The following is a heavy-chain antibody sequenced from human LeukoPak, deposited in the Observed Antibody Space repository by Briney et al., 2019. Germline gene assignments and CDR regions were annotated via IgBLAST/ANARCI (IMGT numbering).Heavy chain of an antibody. CDR3: ARRTVATDLFDY. Sequence: PSETLSLTCTVSGVSISRYYWSWIRQPPGEGLEWIGYIYYSGSTNYNPSLKSRVTISVDTSKNQFSLKLSSVTAADTAVYYCARRTVATDLFDYWGQGTLVTVSS. J-gene: IGHJ4*02. V-gene: IGHV4-59*08. CDR2: IYYSGST. D-gene: IGHD5-12*01. CDR1: GVSISRYY.